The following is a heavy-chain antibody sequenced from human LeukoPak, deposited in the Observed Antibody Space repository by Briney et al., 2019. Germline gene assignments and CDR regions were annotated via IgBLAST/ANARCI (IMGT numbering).Heavy chain of an antibody. D-gene: IGHD3-10*01. CDR2: MNPNSGNT. CDR1: GYTFTSYD. Sequence: GASVKVSCKASGYTFTSYDVNWVRQATGQGLEWMGWMNPNSGNTGYAQKFQGRVTMTRNTSISTAYMELSSLRSEDTAVYYCASQLREPQDITMVRGVYDYWGQGTLVTVSS. J-gene: IGHJ4*02. V-gene: IGHV1-8*01. CDR3: ASQLREPQDITMVRGVYDY.